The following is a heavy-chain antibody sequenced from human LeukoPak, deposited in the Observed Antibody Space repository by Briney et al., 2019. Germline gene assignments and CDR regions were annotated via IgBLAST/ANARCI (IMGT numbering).Heavy chain of an antibody. J-gene: IGHJ3*02. CDR2: IYHSGST. CDR3: ARATDGYCGGGSCYVDAFDI. CDR1: GGSISSSNW. V-gene: IGHV4-4*02. Sequence: SETLSLTCAVSGGSISSSNWWSWVRQPPGEGLEWIGEIYHSGSTNYNPSLKSRVTISVDKSKNQFSLKLSSVTAADTAVYYCARATDGYCGGGSCYVDAFDIWGQGTMVTVSS. D-gene: IGHD2-15*01.